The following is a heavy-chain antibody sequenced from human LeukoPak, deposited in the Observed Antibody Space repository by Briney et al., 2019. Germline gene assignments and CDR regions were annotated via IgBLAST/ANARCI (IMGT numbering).Heavy chain of an antibody. CDR1: GFTFSSYW. V-gene: IGHV3-7*04. CDR2: IKQDGSEK. Sequence: GGTLTLSCAASGFTFSSYWMIWVRQAAGKGLEWVANIKQDGSEKYYVDSVKGRFTIPRDNAKNALYLQMNSLRAEDTAVYYCARGATVTTRHYYYMDVWGKGTTVTVSS. D-gene: IGHD4-11*01. J-gene: IGHJ6*03. CDR3: ARGATVTTRHYYYMDV.